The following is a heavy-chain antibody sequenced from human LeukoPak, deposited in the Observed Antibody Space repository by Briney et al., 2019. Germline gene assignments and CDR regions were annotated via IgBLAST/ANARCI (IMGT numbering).Heavy chain of an antibody. CDR3: ARDVHGDYGSGWFDP. J-gene: IGHJ5*02. CDR2: INPSGGST. D-gene: IGHD4-17*01. V-gene: IGHV1-46*01. Sequence: ASVKVSCKASGYTFTSYYMQWVRQAPGQGLEWMGIINPSGGSTSYAQKFQGRVTMTRDASTSTVYMELSSLRSEDTAVYYCARDVHGDYGSGWFDPWGQGTLVSVSS. CDR1: GYTFTSYY.